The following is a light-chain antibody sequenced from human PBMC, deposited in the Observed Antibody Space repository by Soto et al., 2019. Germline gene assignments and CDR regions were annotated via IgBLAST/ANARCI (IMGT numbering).Light chain of an antibody. CDR2: GAS. V-gene: IGKV3-20*01. CDR3: QHYGTSLT. J-gene: IGKJ4*01. CDR1: QSVSSTY. Sequence: EIVLTQSPGTLSLSPGERVTLSCRASQSVSSTYLAWYQQKLGQAPRLLIYGASRRATGIPDRFSGSGSGTYFTLTIGRLEPEDFAGYYCQHYGTSLTFGGGTTVEI.